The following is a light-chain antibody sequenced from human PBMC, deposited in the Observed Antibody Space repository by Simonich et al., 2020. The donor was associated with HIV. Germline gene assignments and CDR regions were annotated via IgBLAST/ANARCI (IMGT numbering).Light chain of an antibody. CDR3: HQYINSQFT. CDR2: GAS. J-gene: IGKJ3*01. V-gene: IGKV3-20*01. CDR1: QSVSSY. Sequence: EIVLTQSPATLSLSPGERATLSCRASQSVSSYLAWYQQKPGQAPRLLIYGASSRATGIPERFSGSGSGTDFTLTISRLEPEDFAVYYCHQYINSQFTFGPGTKVDIK.